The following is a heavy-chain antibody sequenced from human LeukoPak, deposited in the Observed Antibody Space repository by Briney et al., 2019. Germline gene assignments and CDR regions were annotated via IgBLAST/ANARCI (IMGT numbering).Heavy chain of an antibody. CDR2: ISSSSSYI. J-gene: IGHJ4*02. CDR1: GFTFNTFE. CDR3: ARGLPSVGELLYPLDY. V-gene: IGHV3-21*01. D-gene: IGHD3-10*01. Sequence: PGGSLRLSCAASGFTFNTFEMNWVRQAPGKGLEWVSSISSSSSYIYYADSVKGRFTISRDNAKNSLYLQMNSLRAEDTAVYYCARGLPSVGELLYPLDYWGQGTLVTVSS.